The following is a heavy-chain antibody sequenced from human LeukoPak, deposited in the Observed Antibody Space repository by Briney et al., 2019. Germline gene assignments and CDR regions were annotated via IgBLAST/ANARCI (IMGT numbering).Heavy chain of an antibody. CDR2: ISNNSDYK. CDR3: VRIPKSANFPNWFDP. Sequence: PGGCLRLFCAACGFTYSSCTMNWVSRAPGKGLEWVSSISNNSDYKYYADPVKRRYTIPRENPKNSLYLQKNSLRAEDTTVYNSVRIPKSANFPNWFDPWGQGTLVTVSS. V-gene: IGHV3-21*01. CDR1: GFTYSSCT. D-gene: IGHD4/OR15-4a*01. J-gene: IGHJ5*02.